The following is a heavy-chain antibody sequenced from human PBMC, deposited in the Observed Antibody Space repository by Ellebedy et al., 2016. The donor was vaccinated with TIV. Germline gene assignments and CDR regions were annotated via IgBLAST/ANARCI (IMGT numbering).Heavy chain of an antibody. D-gene: IGHD6-13*01. CDR2: MNPNSANT. J-gene: IGHJ6*02. CDR1: GYTFTNYD. Sequence: AASVKVSCKASGYTFTNYDINWVRRATGQGLEWMGWMNPNSANTGYAQQLQGRVTMTRNTSIRTAYMELSSLRSDDTAVYYCARYPTPTIAAAGPEGKTPTPSGMDVWGQGTTVTVS. V-gene: IGHV1-8*01. CDR3: ARYPTPTIAAAGPEGKTPTPSGMDV.